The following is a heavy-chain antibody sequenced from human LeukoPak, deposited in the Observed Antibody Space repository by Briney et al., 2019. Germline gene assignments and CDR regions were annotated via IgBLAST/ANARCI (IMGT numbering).Heavy chain of an antibody. D-gene: IGHD4-17*01. Sequence: ASVKVSCKASGDTLNSYAISWVRQAPGQGLEWMGRIIPLLGIANYAQKFQGRVTISADKSTSTAYMELSSLRSEDTAVYYCGAVPTKVTTSDNFDYWGQGTLVTVSS. CDR1: GDTLNSYA. CDR3: GAVPTKVTTSDNFDY. J-gene: IGHJ4*02. CDR2: IIPLLGIA. V-gene: IGHV1-69*04.